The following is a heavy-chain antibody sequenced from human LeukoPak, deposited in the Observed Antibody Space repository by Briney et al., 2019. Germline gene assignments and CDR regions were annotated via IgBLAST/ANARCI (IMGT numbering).Heavy chain of an antibody. CDR3: ATGERLVPAAMWFDY. CDR2: INTKSGGR. CDR1: GYTFTDYY. J-gene: IGHJ4*02. V-gene: IGHV1-2*02. D-gene: IGHD2-2*01. Sequence: ASVKVSCKASGYTFTDYYMHWVRQAPGQGLEWTGWINTKSGGRSYAQRFQGRVTMTRDTSISTAYMELSRLRSDDTAVYYCATGERLVPAAMWFDYWGQGTLVTVSS.